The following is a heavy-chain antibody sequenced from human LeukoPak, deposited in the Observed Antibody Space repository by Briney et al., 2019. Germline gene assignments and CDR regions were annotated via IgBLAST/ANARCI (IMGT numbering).Heavy chain of an antibody. J-gene: IGHJ6*03. CDR3: AREAPYCSGGSCYSRYYYYYMDV. V-gene: IGHV3-53*01. CDR2: IYSGGST. Sequence: GGSLRLSCAASGFTVSSNYMSWVRQAPGKGLEWASVIYSGGSTYYADSVKGRFTISRDNSKNTLYLQMNSLRAEDTAVYYCAREAPYCSGGSCYSRYYYYYMDVWGKGTTVTVSS. D-gene: IGHD2-15*01. CDR1: GFTVSSNY.